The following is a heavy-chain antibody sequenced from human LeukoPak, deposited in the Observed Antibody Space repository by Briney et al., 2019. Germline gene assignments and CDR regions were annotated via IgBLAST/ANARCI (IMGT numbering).Heavy chain of an antibody. V-gene: IGHV3-7*03. CDR3: ARNGGNNCYFDL. Sequence: PGGSLRLSCAASGFTFSSYWMSWVRQAPGKGLEWVANIKQGGSEKYYVDSVKGRFTISRDNAKNSLYPQMNNLKTEDTAVYYCARNGGNNCYFDLWGRGTLVTVSS. CDR1: GFTFSSYW. J-gene: IGHJ2*01. D-gene: IGHD1/OR15-1a*01. CDR2: IKQGGSEK.